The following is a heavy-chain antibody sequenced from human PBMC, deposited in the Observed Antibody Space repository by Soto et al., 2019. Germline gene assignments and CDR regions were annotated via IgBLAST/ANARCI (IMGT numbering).Heavy chain of an antibody. V-gene: IGHV1-18*04. Sequence: ASVKVSCKASGYTFTSSGFNWVRQAPGQGLEWMGWISANSGNTNYAQNLQGRVTMTTDTSTSTAYMELRSLTSDDTAVYYCARAGASDWNYVSSSSWGQGTLVTVSS. CDR2: ISANSGNT. CDR1: GYTFTSSG. D-gene: IGHD1-7*01. CDR3: ARAGASDWNYVSSSS. J-gene: IGHJ4*02.